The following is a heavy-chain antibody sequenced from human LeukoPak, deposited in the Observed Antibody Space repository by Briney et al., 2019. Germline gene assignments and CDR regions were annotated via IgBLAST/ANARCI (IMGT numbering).Heavy chain of an antibody. J-gene: IGHJ4*02. Sequence: GGSLRLSCAASGFTFSIYWMSWVRQAPGKGLEWVANIKQDGSEKHYVDSVKGRFTISRDNAKNSLYLQMNSLRAEDTAVYYCASGGCSGGSCYWGQGTLVTVSS. CDR1: GFTFSIYW. CDR2: IKQDGSEK. D-gene: IGHD2-15*01. V-gene: IGHV3-7*01. CDR3: ASGGCSGGSCY.